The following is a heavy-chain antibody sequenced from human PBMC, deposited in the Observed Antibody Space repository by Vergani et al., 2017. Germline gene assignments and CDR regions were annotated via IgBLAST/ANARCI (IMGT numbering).Heavy chain of an antibody. CDR2: IYYSGST. D-gene: IGHD3-22*01. J-gene: IGHJ4*02. V-gene: IGHV4-39*01. CDR3: ARLRANYYDSSGYSDY. CDR1: GGSISSSSYY. Sequence: QLQLQESGPGLVKPSETLSLTCTVSGGSISSSSYYWGWIRQPPGKGLEWIGSIYYSGSTYYNPSLKSRVTISVDTSKNQFSLKLSSATAADTAVYYCARLRANYYDSSGYSDYWGQGTLVTVSS.